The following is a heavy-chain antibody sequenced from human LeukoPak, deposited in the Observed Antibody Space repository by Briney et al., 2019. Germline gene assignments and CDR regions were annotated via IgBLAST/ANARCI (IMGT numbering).Heavy chain of an antibody. J-gene: IGHJ4*02. CDR3: AKGELLWFGELLFPYFDY. Sequence: GGSLRLSCAASGFTFTNYWMHWVRQAPGKGLEWVSAISGSGGSTYYADSVKGRFTISRDNSKNTLYLQMNSLRAEDTAVYYCAKGELLWFGELLFPYFDYWGQGTLVTVSS. CDR1: GFTFTNYW. CDR2: ISGSGGST. D-gene: IGHD3-10*01. V-gene: IGHV3-23*01.